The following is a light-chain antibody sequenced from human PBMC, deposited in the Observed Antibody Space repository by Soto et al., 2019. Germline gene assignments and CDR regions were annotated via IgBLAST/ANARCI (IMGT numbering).Light chain of an antibody. CDR3: QQYDSSPVT. J-gene: IGKJ1*01. V-gene: IGKV3-20*01. Sequence: EIVLTQSPGTLSLSPGERATLSCRASQSVSSSFLAWYQQRPGQAPRLLIYGASSRATGIPDRFSGSGSGTDFTLTISRLEPEDFAVYYFQQYDSSPVTFGQGTKVEIK. CDR2: GAS. CDR1: QSVSSSF.